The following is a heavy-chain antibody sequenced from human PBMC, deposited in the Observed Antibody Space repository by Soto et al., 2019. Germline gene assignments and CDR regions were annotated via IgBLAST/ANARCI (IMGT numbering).Heavy chain of an antibody. CDR3: AAGLGEWFGELSLYGMDV. Sequence: QMQLVQSGPEVKKPGTSVKVSCKASGFTFTSSAMQWVRQARGQRLEWIGWIVVGSGNTNYAQKFQERVTITRDMATSTAYMELSSLRSEDTAVYYCAAGLGEWFGELSLYGMDVWGQGTTVTVSS. J-gene: IGHJ6*02. D-gene: IGHD3-10*01. V-gene: IGHV1-58*02. CDR2: IVVGSGNT. CDR1: GFTFTSSA.